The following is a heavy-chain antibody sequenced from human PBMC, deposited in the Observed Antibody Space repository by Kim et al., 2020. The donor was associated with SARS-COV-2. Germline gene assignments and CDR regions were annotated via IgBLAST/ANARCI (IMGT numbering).Heavy chain of an antibody. Sequence: SVKVSCKASGFTFTSSAVQWVRQARGQRLEWIGWIVVGSGNTNYAQKFQERVTITRDMSTSTAYMELSSLRSEDTAVYYCAADLFPRWGFGEPSPYYYYGMDVWGQGTTVTVSS. CDR1: GFTFTSSA. CDR3: AADLFPRWGFGEPSPYYYYGMDV. V-gene: IGHV1-58*01. CDR2: IVVGSGNT. J-gene: IGHJ6*02. D-gene: IGHD3-10*01.